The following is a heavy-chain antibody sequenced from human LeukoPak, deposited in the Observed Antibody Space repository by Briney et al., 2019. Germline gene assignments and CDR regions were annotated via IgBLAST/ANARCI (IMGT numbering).Heavy chain of an antibody. CDR1: GFTFSSYA. CDR2: ISGSGGST. J-gene: IGHJ4*02. D-gene: IGHD3-10*01. V-gene: IGHV3-23*01. Sequence: GGSLRLSCAASGFTFSSYAMSWVRQAPGKRLEWVSAISGSGGSTYYADSVKGRFTISRDNSKNTLYLQMNSLRAEDTAVYYCRSMVRGVIPTYYFDYWGQGTLVTVSS. CDR3: RSMVRGVIPTYYFDY.